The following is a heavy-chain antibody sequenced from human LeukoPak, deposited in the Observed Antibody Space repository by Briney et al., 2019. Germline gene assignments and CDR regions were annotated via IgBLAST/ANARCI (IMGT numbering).Heavy chain of an antibody. Sequence: SETLSLTCAVYSGSFSGYYWSWIRQPPGKGLEWIGEINHSGSTNYNPSLKRRVTISVDTSKNQFSLKLSSVTAADTAVYYCARATKGYCSSTSCRYYFDYWGQGTLVTVSS. J-gene: IGHJ4*02. CDR1: SGSFSGYY. D-gene: IGHD2-2*01. V-gene: IGHV4-34*01. CDR2: INHSGST. CDR3: ARATKGYCSSTSCRYYFDY.